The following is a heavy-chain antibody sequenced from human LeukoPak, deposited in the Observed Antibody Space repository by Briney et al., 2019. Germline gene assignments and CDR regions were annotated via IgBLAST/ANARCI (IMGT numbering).Heavy chain of an antibody. Sequence: GASVKVSCKASGYTFTGYYMHWVRQAPGQGLEWMGWINPNSGGTNYAQKFQGWVTMTRDTSISTAYMELSRLRSDDTAVYYCARDDYDGPGGAFDIWGQGTMVTVSS. J-gene: IGHJ3*02. CDR3: ARDDYDGPGGAFDI. D-gene: IGHD3-16*01. CDR1: GYTFTGYY. CDR2: INPNSGGT. V-gene: IGHV1-2*04.